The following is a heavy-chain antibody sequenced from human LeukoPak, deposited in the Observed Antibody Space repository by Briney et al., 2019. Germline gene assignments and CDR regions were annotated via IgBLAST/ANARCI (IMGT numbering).Heavy chain of an antibody. CDR1: GGSISSGGYS. CDR3: ARGGDGYNLNWFDP. D-gene: IGHD5-24*01. CDR2: IYYSGTT. Sequence: PSQTLSLTCTVSGGSISSGGYSWSWIRQHPGKGLEWIGYIYYSGTTYYNPSLRSRVTISVDTSKNQFSLRLSSVTAADTAVYYCARGGDGYNLNWFDPWGQGTLVSVSS. J-gene: IGHJ5*02. V-gene: IGHV4-31*03.